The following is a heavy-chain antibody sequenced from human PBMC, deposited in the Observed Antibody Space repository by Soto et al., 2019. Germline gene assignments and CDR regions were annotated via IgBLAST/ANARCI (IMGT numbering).Heavy chain of an antibody. J-gene: IGHJ4*02. CDR1: GGSFSGYY. Sequence: SETLSLTGAVYGGSFSGYYWSWIRQPPGKGLEWIGEINHSGSTNYNPSLKSRVTISVDTSKNQFSLKLSSVTAADTAVYYCARAPMKHHFDYWGQGTLVTVS. CDR3: ARAPMKHHFDY. V-gene: IGHV4-34*01. CDR2: INHSGST.